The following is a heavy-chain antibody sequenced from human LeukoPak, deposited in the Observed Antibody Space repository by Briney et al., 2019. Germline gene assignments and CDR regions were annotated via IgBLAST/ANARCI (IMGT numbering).Heavy chain of an antibody. J-gene: IGHJ4*02. Sequence: GGSLRLSCAASGFTFSSYSMSWVRQAPGKGLEWVAYISSSSSTLHYADPVKGRFTISRDNAKNTLYLQMNSLRAEDTAVYYCARGSATGLAYWGQGNLVTVSS. CDR1: GFTFSSYS. V-gene: IGHV3-48*01. D-gene: IGHD1-1*01. CDR3: ARGSATGLAY. CDR2: ISSSSSTL.